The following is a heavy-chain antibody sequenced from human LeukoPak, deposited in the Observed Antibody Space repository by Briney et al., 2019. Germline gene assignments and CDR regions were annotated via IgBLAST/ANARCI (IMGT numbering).Heavy chain of an antibody. D-gene: IGHD6-19*01. CDR3: ARQGYSSGWYMGDYFDY. Sequence: PSETLSLTCTVSGGSISSSSHYWGWIRQPPGKGLEWTGRIYYSGSTYYNPSLKSRVTISVDTSKNQFSLKLSSMTAADTAVYYCARQGYSSGWYMGDYFDYWGQGTLVTVSS. CDR1: GGSISSSSHY. J-gene: IGHJ4*02. CDR2: IYYSGST. V-gene: IGHV4-39*01.